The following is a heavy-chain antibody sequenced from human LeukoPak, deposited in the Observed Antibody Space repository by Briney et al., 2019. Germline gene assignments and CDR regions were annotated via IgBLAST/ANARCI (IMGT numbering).Heavy chain of an antibody. CDR3: STVTNPAYFDY. CDR2: IIPIFGTA. Sequence: SVKVSCKASGGTFSSYAISWVRQAPGQGLEWMGGIIPIFGTANYAQKFQGRVTITTDESTSTAYMELSSLRSEDTAVYYCSTVTNPAYFDYWGQGTLVTVSS. V-gene: IGHV1-69*05. CDR1: GGTFSSYA. J-gene: IGHJ4*02. D-gene: IGHD2-8*01.